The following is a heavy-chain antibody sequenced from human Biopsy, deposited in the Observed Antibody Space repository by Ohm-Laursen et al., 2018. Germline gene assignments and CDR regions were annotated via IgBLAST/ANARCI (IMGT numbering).Heavy chain of an antibody. CDR2: IVPVLGHL. CDR1: GYSFTKYY. CDR3: AADADGYYTEFDY. J-gene: IGHJ4*02. D-gene: IGHD3-3*01. Sequence: SSVKVSCKASGYSFTKYYINWVRQAPGQGLEWVGRIVPVLGHLNYAQRFQGRVSITADKSTSYVFMELSRLTSGDTAVYYCAADADGYYTEFDYWGPGTLVTVSS. V-gene: IGHV1-69*04.